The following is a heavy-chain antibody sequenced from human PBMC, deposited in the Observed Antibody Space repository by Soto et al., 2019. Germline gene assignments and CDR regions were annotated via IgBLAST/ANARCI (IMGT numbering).Heavy chain of an antibody. D-gene: IGHD3-10*01. CDR1: GYTFTRYD. CDR3: SRGEWDGLLGWFAP. Sequence: QVQLVQSGAEVKKPGASVKVSCKAPGYTFTRYDINWVRQATGQGLEWMGWMNPNSGNTGSAQKFQGRVTMARNTTISTAYIGMSSLRSEDTTVYYCSRGEWDGLLGWFAPWCQGGMVTVSS. CDR2: MNPNSGNT. J-gene: IGHJ5*02. V-gene: IGHV1-8*01.